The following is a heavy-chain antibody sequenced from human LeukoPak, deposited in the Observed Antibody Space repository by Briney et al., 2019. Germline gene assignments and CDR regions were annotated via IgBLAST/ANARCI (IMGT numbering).Heavy chain of an antibody. CDR1: GFTFSSYG. V-gene: IGHV3-30*18. D-gene: IGHD3-10*01. J-gene: IGHJ4*02. CDR3: AKAAFFGELFTFDY. CDR2: ISYDGSNK. Sequence: GGSLRLSCAASGFTFSSYGMHWVRQAPGKGLEWVAVISYDGSNKYYADSVKGRFTISRDNSKNTLYLQMNSLRAEDTAVYYCAKAAFFGELFTFDYWGQGTLVTVSS.